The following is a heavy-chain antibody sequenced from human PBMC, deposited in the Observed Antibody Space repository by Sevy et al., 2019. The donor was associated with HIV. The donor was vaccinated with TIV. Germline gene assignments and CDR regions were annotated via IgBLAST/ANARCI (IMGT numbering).Heavy chain of an antibody. V-gene: IGHV3-48*02. J-gene: IGHJ6*02. Sequence: GGSLRLSCAASRLTFSSSSVNWVRQAPGKGLEWVSYISRSSTTIYYADSVKGRFTISRDNAKNSLYLQMNSLRDEDTAVYYCARGFMGADYYYGMDVWGQGTTVTVSS. CDR2: ISRSSTTI. D-gene: IGHD3-3*01. CDR1: RLTFSSSS. CDR3: ARGFMGADYYYGMDV.